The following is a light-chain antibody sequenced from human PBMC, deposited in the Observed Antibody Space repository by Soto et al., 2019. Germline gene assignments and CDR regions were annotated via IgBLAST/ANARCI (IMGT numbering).Light chain of an antibody. J-gene: IGKJ1*01. CDR2: DVS. Sequence: EIVLTQSPATLSLSPGERATLSCRASESVRSYLAWYQQRPGQAPRLLIYDVSHRATGISARFSGSGSGTDFTLTISSLQPEDFATYYCLQDYNYPWTFGQGTKVDI. CDR3: LQDYNYPWT. V-gene: IGKV3-11*01. CDR1: ESVRSY.